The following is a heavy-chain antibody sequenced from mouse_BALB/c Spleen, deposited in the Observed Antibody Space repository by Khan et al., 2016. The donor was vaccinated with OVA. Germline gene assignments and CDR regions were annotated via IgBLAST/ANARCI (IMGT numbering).Heavy chain of an antibody. Sequence: VQLKQSGPGLVKPSQSLSLTCTVTGYSITSDYAWDWIRQFPGNKLEWMGYISYGGSTSYNPSLKSRISITRDTSKNQFFLQLNSVTTEDTATYYCARKNYYGYAMDYWGHGTSVTVSS. CDR1: GYSITSDYA. J-gene: IGHJ4*01. CDR2: ISYGGST. CDR3: ARKNYYGYAMDY. D-gene: IGHD1-1*01. V-gene: IGHV3-2*02.